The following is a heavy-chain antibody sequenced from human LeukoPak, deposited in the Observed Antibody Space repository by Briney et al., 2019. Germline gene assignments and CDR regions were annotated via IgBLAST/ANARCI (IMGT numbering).Heavy chain of an antibody. Sequence: SETLSLTCAVYGGSFSGYYWSCIRQPPGKGLEWIGEINHSGSTNYNPSLKSRVTISLDTSKNQFSLKLSSVTAADTAVYYCARGYRGVRYDILTGATPDFDYWGQGTLVTVSS. CDR2: INHSGST. CDR1: GGSFSGYY. V-gene: IGHV4-34*01. D-gene: IGHD3-9*01. CDR3: ARGYRGVRYDILTGATPDFDY. J-gene: IGHJ4*02.